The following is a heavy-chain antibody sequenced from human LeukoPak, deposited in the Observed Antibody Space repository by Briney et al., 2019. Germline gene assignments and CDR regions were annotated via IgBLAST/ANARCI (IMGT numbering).Heavy chain of an antibody. CDR1: GFTFSSYA. Sequence: PGGSLRLSCAASGFTFSSYAMSWVRQAPGKGLEWVSAISGSGGSTYYADSVKGRFTISRDNSKNTLYLQMNSLRAEDTAVYYCAKDGVWSLLGATTVGFDYWGQGTLVTVSS. D-gene: IGHD1-26*01. J-gene: IGHJ4*02. CDR2: ISGSGGST. V-gene: IGHV3-23*01. CDR3: AKDGVWSLLGATTVGFDY.